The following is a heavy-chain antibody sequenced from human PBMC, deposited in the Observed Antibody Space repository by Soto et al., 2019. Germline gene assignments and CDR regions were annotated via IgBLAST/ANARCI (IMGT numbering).Heavy chain of an antibody. D-gene: IGHD7-27*01. Sequence: PSETLSLTCTVSVDSRTRSVWWTCVRQPPGKGLEWIGEVFHTGNTNYNPSLKSRVTMSVDKSTNEFSLKVTSVTAADTAIYYCARKAWVRFDYWGQGALVTVS. CDR2: VFHTGNT. CDR1: VDSRTRSVW. V-gene: IGHV4-4*02. J-gene: IGHJ4*02. CDR3: ARKAWVRFDY.